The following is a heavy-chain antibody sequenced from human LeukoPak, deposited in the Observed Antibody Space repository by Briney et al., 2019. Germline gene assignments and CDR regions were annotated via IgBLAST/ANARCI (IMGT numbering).Heavy chain of an antibody. CDR3: ARDPGGQGVGDAFDI. CDR2: IYYSGST. J-gene: IGHJ3*02. D-gene: IGHD3-16*01. V-gene: IGHV4-30-4*01. Sequence: SQTLSLTCTVSGGSISSGDYYWNWIRQPPGKGLEWIGYIYYSGSTYYNPSLKSRVTISVDTSKNQFSLKLSSVTAADTAVYYCARDPGGQGVGDAFDIWGQGTMVTVSS. CDR1: GGSISSGDYY.